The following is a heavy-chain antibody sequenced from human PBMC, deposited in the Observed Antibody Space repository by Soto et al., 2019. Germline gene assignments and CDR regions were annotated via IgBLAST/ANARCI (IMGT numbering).Heavy chain of an antibody. CDR1: GGSISSSSYY. J-gene: IGHJ5*02. V-gene: IGHV4-39*01. D-gene: IGHD3-9*01. Sequence: QLQLQESGPGLVKPSETLSLTCTVSGGSISSSSYYWGWIRQPPGKGLEWIGSIYYSGSTYYNPSLKSRVTISVDTSKNQFSLKLSSVTAADTAVYYCARFPNYDILTGYPRVWFDPWGQGTLVTVSS. CDR3: ARFPNYDILTGYPRVWFDP. CDR2: IYYSGST.